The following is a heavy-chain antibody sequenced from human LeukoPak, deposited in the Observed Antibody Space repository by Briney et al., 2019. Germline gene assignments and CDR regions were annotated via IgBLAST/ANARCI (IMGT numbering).Heavy chain of an antibody. V-gene: IGHV3-23*01. Sequence: PGGSLRLSCAASGFAFNNYAMTWVRQAPGKGLEWVSNINDNGGQRHYADSVKGRFTISRDNSKNMMFLQMDSLRAEDTAVYYCAKTQWKVGATDYFDYWGQGNPGHRLL. CDR3: AKTQWKVGATDYFDY. D-gene: IGHD1-26*01. CDR1: GFAFNNYA. CDR2: INDNGGQR. J-gene: IGHJ4*02.